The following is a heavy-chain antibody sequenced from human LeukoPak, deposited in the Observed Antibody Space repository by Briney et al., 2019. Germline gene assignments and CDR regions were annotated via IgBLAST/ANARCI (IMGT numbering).Heavy chain of an antibody. CDR3: ARGFVPNYGSGSYYTNWFDP. V-gene: IGHV1-8*01. D-gene: IGHD3-10*01. J-gene: IGHJ5*02. CDR2: MNPNSGNT. Sequence: ASVKVSCKASGYTFTSYDINWVRQATGQGLEWMGWMNPNSGNTGYAQKFQGRVTMTRNTSISTAYMELSSLRSEDTAVYYCARGFVPNYGSGSYYTNWFDPWGQGTLVTVSS. CDR1: GYTFTSYD.